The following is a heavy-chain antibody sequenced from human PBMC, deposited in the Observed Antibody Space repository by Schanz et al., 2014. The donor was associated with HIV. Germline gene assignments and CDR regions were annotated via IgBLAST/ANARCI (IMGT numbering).Heavy chain of an antibody. V-gene: IGHV3-11*01. Sequence: QEQLVESGGGSVKPGGSLRLSCAASGFSLGDYYMSWIRQAPGKGLEWISYITNSGNRMNYADSVKGRFTTSRDNSKNTLYLQMNSLGAEDTAVYYCAKVAIHSSGWLPFDYWGQGTLVTVSS. CDR2: ITNSGNRM. J-gene: IGHJ4*02. CDR3: AKVAIHSSGWLPFDY. D-gene: IGHD6-19*01. CDR1: GFSLGDYY.